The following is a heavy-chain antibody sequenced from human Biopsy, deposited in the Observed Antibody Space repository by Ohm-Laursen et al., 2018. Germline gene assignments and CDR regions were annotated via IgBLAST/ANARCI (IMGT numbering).Heavy chain of an antibody. CDR3: ARLYRLDDYWNDDPPDAFDV. D-gene: IGHD3-3*01. J-gene: IGHJ3*01. V-gene: IGHV4-59*01. CDR2: IYYSGNT. Sequence: SETLSLTCVVSGGSINNFYWSWIRQPPGKGLEWIGIIYYSGNTKYNPSLKSRVTISVDTFRNQFSLKLSSVTAADTAVFFCARLYRLDDYWNDDPPDAFDVWGQGTMVTVSS. CDR1: GGSINNFY.